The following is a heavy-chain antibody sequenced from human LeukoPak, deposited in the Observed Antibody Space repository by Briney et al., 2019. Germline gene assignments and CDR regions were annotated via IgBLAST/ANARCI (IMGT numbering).Heavy chain of an antibody. CDR2: INHSGST. CDR3: ARPGYGGPFDY. CDR1: GGSFSGYY. D-gene: IGHD5-12*01. V-gene: IGHV4-34*01. J-gene: IGHJ4*02. Sequence: PSETLSLTCAVYGGSFSGYYWSWICQPPGKGLEWIGEINHSGSTNYNQSLKSRVTISVDTSKNQFSLKLNSVTAADTAVYYCARPGYGGPFDYWGQGTLVTVSS.